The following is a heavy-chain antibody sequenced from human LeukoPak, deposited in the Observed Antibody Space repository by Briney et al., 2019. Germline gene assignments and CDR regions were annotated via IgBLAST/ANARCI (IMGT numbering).Heavy chain of an antibody. J-gene: IGHJ4*02. D-gene: IGHD3-16*02. Sequence: SETLSLTCTVSGDSISSSSYYWGWIRQPPGKGLEWIGSIYYSGSTYYNPSLKSRVTISVDTSKNQFSLKLSSVTAADTAVYYCARRGGMITFGGVIVPYYFDYWGQGTLVTVSS. CDR2: IYYSGST. CDR1: GDSISSSSYY. V-gene: IGHV4-39*01. CDR3: ARRGGMITFGGVIVPYYFDY.